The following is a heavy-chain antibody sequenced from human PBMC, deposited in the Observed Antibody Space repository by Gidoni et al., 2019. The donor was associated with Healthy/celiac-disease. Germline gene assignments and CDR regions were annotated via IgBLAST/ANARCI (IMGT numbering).Heavy chain of an antibody. CDR2: IYWNDDK. D-gene: IGHD3-3*01. J-gene: IGHJ4*02. CDR1: GFSLSTSGVG. Sequence: QITLKESGPTLVKPTQTLTLTCTFSGFSLSTSGVGVGWIRQPPGKALEWLALIYWNDDKRYSPSLKSRLTITKDTSKNQVVLTMTNMDPVDTATYYCAHSRLEWLLSYYFDYWGQGTLVTVSS. V-gene: IGHV2-5*01. CDR3: AHSRLEWLLSYYFDY.